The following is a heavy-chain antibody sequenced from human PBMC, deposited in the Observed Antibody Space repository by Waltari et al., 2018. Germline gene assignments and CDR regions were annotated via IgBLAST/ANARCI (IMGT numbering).Heavy chain of an antibody. CDR2: INHSGST. J-gene: IGHJ4*02. CDR1: GGSFSGYY. Sequence: QVQLQPWGAGLLKPSETLSLTCAVYGGSFSGYYWSWIRQPPGKGLEWIGEINHSGSTNYDPSLKSRVTISVDTSKNQFSLKLSSVTAADTAVYYCARWQQLVLFDYWGQGTLVTVAS. D-gene: IGHD6-13*01. CDR3: ARWQQLVLFDY. V-gene: IGHV4-34*01.